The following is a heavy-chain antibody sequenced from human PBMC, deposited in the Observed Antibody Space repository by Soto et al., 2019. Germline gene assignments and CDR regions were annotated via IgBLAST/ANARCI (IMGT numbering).Heavy chain of an antibody. CDR1: GFTSSAYD. D-gene: IGHD2-21*01. Sequence: PGGSLRLSCAASGFTSSAYDMHWVRQATGKGLERVSAIGAADDPYYLGSVKGRFTISRENARNSFYLQMNNLRAGDTAVYYCARAYSGRLPRRADYYFAMDVWGQGTTVTVSS. J-gene: IGHJ6*02. V-gene: IGHV3-13*05. CDR3: ARAYSGRLPRRADYYFAMDV. CDR2: IGAADDP.